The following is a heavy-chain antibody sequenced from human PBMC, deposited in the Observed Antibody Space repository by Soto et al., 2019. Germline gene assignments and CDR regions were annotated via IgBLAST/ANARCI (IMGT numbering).Heavy chain of an antibody. V-gene: IGHV3-23*01. CDR3: AKDSAYYNSRGFDY. Sequence: GGSLRLSCAASGLTFNNYAMSWVRQAPGTGLEWVSASIGSGGSTYYADSVKGRFTISRDNSKSTLYLQMDSLRAEDTAVYYCAKDSAYYNSRGFDYWGQGTLVTVSS. D-gene: IGHD3-22*01. CDR2: SIGSGGST. CDR1: GLTFNNYA. J-gene: IGHJ4*02.